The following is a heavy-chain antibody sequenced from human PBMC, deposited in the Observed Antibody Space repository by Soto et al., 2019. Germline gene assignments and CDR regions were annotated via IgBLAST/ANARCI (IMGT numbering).Heavy chain of an antibody. CDR3: ARDTVPYGLDV. CDR2: ISHDGSNK. J-gene: IGHJ6*02. V-gene: IGHV3-30-3*01. CDR1: EFSFSRFT. Sequence: GGSMSLSCAASEFSFSRFTMHWGSQAPGKGLEWVALISHDGSNKYYADSVKGRFTISRDNFKNTLYLQMNSLRGEYTALYHCARDTVPYGLDVSGQGTSVTISS.